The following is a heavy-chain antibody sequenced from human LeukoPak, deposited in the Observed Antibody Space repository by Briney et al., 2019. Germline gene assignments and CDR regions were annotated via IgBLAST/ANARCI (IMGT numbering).Heavy chain of an antibody. CDR1: GGPLSGYY. J-gene: IGHJ3*02. D-gene: IGHD3-16*01. CDR2: INHSGST. V-gene: IGHV4-34*01. CDR3: ARWGAFEI. Sequence: TSETLSLTCAVYGGPLSGYYWSWIRQPPGEGLEWIGEINHSGSTNYNPSLKSRVTISVETSKNQISLKLTSVTAADTAVYYCARWGAFEIWGQGTMVTVSS.